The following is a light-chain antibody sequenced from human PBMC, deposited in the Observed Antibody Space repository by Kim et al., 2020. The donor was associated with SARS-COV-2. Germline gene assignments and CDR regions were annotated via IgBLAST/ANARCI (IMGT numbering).Light chain of an antibody. J-gene: IGKJ2*03. Sequence: SVSPGENAALSCRASQSVSNSLAWYQQKPGQAPRLLIFDASNRATDIPARFSGSGSGTDFTLTISSLEPEDFAVYFCQQRTNWRYSFGQGTKLEI. CDR1: QSVSNS. CDR3: QQRTNWRYS. CDR2: DAS. V-gene: IGKV3-11*01.